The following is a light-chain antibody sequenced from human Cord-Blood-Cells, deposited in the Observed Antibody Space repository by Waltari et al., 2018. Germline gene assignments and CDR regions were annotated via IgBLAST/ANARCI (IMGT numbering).Light chain of an antibody. CDR1: QGISNS. J-gene: IGKJ2*01. CDR2: AAS. CDR3: QQYYSTPYT. Sequence: DIQITQSPSYRSGSVGDRVTITCRASQGISNSLAWYQQKPGQAPKLLLYAASRLESGVPSRFSGSGSGTEYTLTISSLQPEDFATYYCQQYYSTPYTFGQGTKLEIK. V-gene: IGKV1-NL1*01.